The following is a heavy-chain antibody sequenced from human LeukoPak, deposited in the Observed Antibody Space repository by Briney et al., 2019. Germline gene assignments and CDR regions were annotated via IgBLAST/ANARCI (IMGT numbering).Heavy chain of an antibody. CDR2: IYYSGST. CDR1: GGSISSSSYY. Sequence: TETLSLTCTVSGGSISSSSYYWGWIRQPPGKGLEWIGSIYYSGSTYYNPSLKSRVTISVDTSKNQFSLKLSSVTAADTAVYYCARQLDGYFQHWGQGTLVTVSS. D-gene: IGHD1-1*01. J-gene: IGHJ1*01. V-gene: IGHV4-39*01. CDR3: ARQLDGYFQH.